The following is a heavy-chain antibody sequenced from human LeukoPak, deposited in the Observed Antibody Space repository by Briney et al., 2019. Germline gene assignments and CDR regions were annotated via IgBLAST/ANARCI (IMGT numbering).Heavy chain of an antibody. CDR3: ARVGDIVVVPTDVWWFDP. CDR1: GGSISSYD. J-gene: IGHJ5*02. Sequence: SETLSLTCTVSGGSISSYDWSWVRQPAGKGLEWIGRIYTSGSTNYNPSLKSRVTMAIDTSENQFSLKLTSVTAADTAVYYCARVGDIVVVPTDVWWFDPWGQGTMVTVSS. CDR2: IYTSGST. D-gene: IGHD2-2*01. V-gene: IGHV4-4*07.